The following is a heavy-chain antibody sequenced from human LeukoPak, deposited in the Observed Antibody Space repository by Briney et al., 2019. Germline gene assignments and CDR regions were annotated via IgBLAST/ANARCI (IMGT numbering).Heavy chain of an antibody. D-gene: IGHD3-9*01. V-gene: IGHV3-53*01. J-gene: IGHJ4*02. CDR2: IYSDGST. CDR3: ARDYDVLTGSQFDY. Sequence: GGSLRLPCAVSGFTVSSKYMSWVRQAPGKGLEWVSLIYSDGSTYYADSVKGRFTISRDNAKNTLYLQMNSLRAEDTAVYYCARDYDVLTGSQFDYWGQGTLVTVSS. CDR1: GFTVSSKY.